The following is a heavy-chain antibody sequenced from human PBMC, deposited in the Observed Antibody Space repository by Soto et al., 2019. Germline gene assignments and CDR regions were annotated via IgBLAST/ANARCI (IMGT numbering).Heavy chain of an antibody. J-gene: IGHJ4*02. D-gene: IGHD3-10*01. CDR3: AKLLRGPYDY. CDR2: IRGGGYTT. CDR1: GFTFSSSD. Sequence: GGSLRLSCAASGFTFSSSDMSWVRQAPGKGLEWVSGIRGGGYTTDYADSVKGRFTVSRDNSKNTLYLQMNSLRAEDTAVYYCAKLLRGPYDYWGQGTLVTVSS. V-gene: IGHV3-23*01.